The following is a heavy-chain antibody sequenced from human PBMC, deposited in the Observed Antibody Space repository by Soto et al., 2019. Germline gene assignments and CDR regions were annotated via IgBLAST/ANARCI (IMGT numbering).Heavy chain of an antibody. CDR3: ARAGPRIAATRPYNWFDP. V-gene: IGHV1-2*02. J-gene: IGHJ5*02. CDR1: GYTFTGYY. Sequence: ASVKVSCKASGYTFTGYYMHWVRQAPGQGLEWMGWINPNSGGTNYAQKFQGRVTMTRDTSISTAYMDLSRLRSDDTAVDYCARAGPRIAATRPYNWFDPWGQGTLVTVSS. D-gene: IGHD6-25*01. CDR2: INPNSGGT.